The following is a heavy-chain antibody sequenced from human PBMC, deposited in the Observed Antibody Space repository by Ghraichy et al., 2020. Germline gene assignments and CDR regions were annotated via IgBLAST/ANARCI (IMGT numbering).Heavy chain of an antibody. CDR1: GFTFRSYW. CDR2: MNDDGSAT. D-gene: IGHD2-2*01. V-gene: IGHV3-74*01. J-gene: IGHJ6*01. CDR3: ARGGGRHYFYQNPWDV. Sequence: GGSLRLSCTASGFTFRSYWMHWVRQLPGKGLAWVSCMNDDGSATRYADTVKGRFTISRDNGKNTLYLQMNSLRAEDTAVYYCARGGGRHYFYQNPWDVWGLGTTVTVSS.